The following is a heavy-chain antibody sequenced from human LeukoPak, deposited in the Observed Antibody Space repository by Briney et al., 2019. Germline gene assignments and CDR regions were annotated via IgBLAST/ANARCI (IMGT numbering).Heavy chain of an antibody. V-gene: IGHV3-48*03. D-gene: IGHD6-19*01. CDR3: SLLAVASPQDY. J-gene: IGHJ4*02. CDR1: GFTFSTYE. Sequence: PGGSLRLSCAASGFTFSTYEMHWVRQAPGKGLEWVSDISSSGSTIYYADSVKGRFITSRDNAKNLLYLQMHSLRAEDTAVYYCSLLAVASPQDYWGQGTLVTVSS. CDR2: ISSSGSTI.